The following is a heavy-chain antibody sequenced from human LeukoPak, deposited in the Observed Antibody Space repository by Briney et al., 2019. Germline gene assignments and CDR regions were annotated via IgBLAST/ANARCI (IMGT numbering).Heavy chain of an antibody. Sequence: GGSLRLSCAASGFTFSNAWMSWVRQAPGKGLEWVGRIRSKANSYATAYAASVKGRFTISRDDSKNTAYLQMNSLKTEDTAVYYCTTTRGYSYGLDYWGQGTLVTVSS. V-gene: IGHV3-73*01. CDR1: GFTFSNAW. J-gene: IGHJ4*02. D-gene: IGHD5-18*01. CDR3: TTTRGYSYGLDY. CDR2: IRSKANSYAT.